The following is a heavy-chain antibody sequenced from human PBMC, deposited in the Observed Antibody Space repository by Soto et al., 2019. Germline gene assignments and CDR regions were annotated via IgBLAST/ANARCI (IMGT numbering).Heavy chain of an antibody. CDR3: TTDSYFTLKLVRFDY. CDR2: ISGSGGST. Sequence: PGGCLRHSCAASGLTFRSYGMSRVRQETGKGLEWVSAISGSGGSTYYADSVRGRFAISRDDSKSMVYLQMNSLKTEDTAVYYCTTDSYFTLKLVRFDYWGLGTLVTVS. V-gene: IGHV3-23*01. J-gene: IGHJ4*01. CDR1: GLTFRSYG. D-gene: IGHD3-22*01.